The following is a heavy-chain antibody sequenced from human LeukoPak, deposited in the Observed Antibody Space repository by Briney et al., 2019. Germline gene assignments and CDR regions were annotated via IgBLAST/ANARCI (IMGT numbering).Heavy chain of an antibody. D-gene: IGHD5-24*01. CDR3: ARGRDGYNPRPIDY. CDR2: IYYSGST. Sequence: SETLSLTCTVSGGSISSYYWSWIRQPPGKGLEWIGYIYYSGSTNYNPSLKSRVTISVDTSKNQFSLKLSSVTAADTAVYYCARGRDGYNPRPIDYWGQGTLVTVSS. J-gene: IGHJ4*02. V-gene: IGHV4-59*08. CDR1: GGSISSYY.